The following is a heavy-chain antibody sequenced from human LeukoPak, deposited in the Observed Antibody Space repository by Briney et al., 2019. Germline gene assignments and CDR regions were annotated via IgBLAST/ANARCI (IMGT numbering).Heavy chain of an antibody. CDR3: ARGDYGDYVNWFDP. CDR1: GFTFSSYS. D-gene: IGHD4-17*01. Sequence: GGSLRLSCAASGFTFSSYSMNWVRQAPGKGLEWVSYISSSSSTINYAETVKGRFTNSRDNAKNPLYLQMNSLRAEDTAVYYCARGDYGDYVNWFDPWGQGTLVTVSS. J-gene: IGHJ5*02. CDR2: ISSSSSTI. V-gene: IGHV3-48*04.